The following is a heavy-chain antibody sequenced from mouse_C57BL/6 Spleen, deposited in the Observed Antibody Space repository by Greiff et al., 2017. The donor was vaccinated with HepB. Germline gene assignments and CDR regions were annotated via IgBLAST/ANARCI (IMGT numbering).Heavy chain of an antibody. J-gene: IGHJ1*03. CDR2: IYPGGGYT. V-gene: IGHV1-63*01. CDR1: GYTFTNYW. Sequence: VQLQQSGAELVRPGTSVKMSCKASGYTFTNYWIGWAKQRPGHGLEWIGDIYPGGGYTNYNEKFKGKATLTADKSSSTAYMQFSSLTSEDSAIYYYAREGYYGNPNWYFDVWGTGTTVTVSS. CDR3: AREGYYGNPNWYFDV. D-gene: IGHD2-1*01.